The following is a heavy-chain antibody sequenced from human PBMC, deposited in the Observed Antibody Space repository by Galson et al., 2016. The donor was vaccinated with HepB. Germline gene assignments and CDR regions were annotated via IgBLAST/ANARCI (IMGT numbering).Heavy chain of an antibody. D-gene: IGHD3-3*01. Sequence: SVKVSCKASGYTFTGYYMHWVRQAPGQGLEWMGWINPISGASSFAQKFQGRVSMTRETSTSTVYMELRRLRSDDTAMYYCTRGPRTNYDFWTGLEGYWGQGTLVTVSS. CDR3: TRGPRTNYDFWTGLEGY. CDR2: INPISGAS. CDR1: GYTFTGYY. V-gene: IGHV1-2*02. J-gene: IGHJ4*02.